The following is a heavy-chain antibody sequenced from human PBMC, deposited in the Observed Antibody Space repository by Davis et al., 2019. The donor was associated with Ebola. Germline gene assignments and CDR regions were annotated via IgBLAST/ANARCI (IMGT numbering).Heavy chain of an antibody. CDR1: GFTFSNYG. CDR3: AKVRRELPVMDV. CDR2: ITWDGDTT. V-gene: IGHV3-NL1*01. J-gene: IGHJ6*02. Sequence: GESLKISCVASGFTFSNYGMHWVRQAPGKGLEWVALITWDGDTTYYADSVKGRFTISRDNFKNTLFLQMDRLRAEDAAVYYCAKVRRELPVMDVWGQGTTVTVSS. D-gene: IGHD1-26*01.